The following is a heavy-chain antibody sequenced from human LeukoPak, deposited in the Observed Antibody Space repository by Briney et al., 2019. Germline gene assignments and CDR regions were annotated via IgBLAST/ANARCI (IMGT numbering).Heavy chain of an antibody. J-gene: IGHJ4*02. Sequence: ESSVKVSCKASGYTFNTYGISWVQQAPGQGLEWMGWIGTENAYTIYAEKFQGRVTLTTDTSTTTVHMELGSLRSDDTAVYYCARDRERGFDYWGQGSLVTVSS. CDR3: ARDRERGFDY. CDR2: IGTENAYT. D-gene: IGHD5-24*01. V-gene: IGHV1-18*01. CDR1: GYTFNTYG.